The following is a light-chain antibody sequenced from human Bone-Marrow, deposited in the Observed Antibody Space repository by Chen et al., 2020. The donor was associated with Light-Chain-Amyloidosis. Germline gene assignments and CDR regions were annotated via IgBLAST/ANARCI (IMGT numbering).Light chain of an antibody. CDR3: SSYTITNTLV. Sequence: QSALTQPASVSGSPGQSIPISCTGTSSDVGGDNHVSWYQQHPDKAPKLMIYEVTNRPSWVPDRFSGSKSANTASLTISGLQTEDEADYFCSSYTITNTLVFGSGTRVTVL. CDR2: EVT. J-gene: IGLJ1*01. V-gene: IGLV2-14*01. CDR1: SSDVGGDNH.